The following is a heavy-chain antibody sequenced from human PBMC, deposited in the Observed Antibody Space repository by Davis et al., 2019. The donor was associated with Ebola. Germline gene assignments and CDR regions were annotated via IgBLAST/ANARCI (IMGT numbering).Heavy chain of an antibody. D-gene: IGHD6-19*01. CDR3: ATTPQYSSGQNKPFDY. J-gene: IGHJ4*02. V-gene: IGHV3-53*01. CDR2: FYTDERT. CDR1: GFSVSGKY. Sequence: PGGSLRLSCEVSGFSVSGKYMSWVRQAPGKGPEWVAVFYTDERTYYADSVKGRFTVSRDNSENMLYLQMSTLRAEDTAVYYCATTPQYSSGQNKPFDYWGQGTLVTVSS.